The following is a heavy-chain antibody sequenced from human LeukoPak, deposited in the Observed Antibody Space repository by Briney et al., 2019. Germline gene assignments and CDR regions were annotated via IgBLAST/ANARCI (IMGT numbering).Heavy chain of an antibody. CDR2: LYRGDRT. J-gene: IGHJ5*02. V-gene: IGHV3-66*01. Sequence: PGGSLRLSCVASGFNVSSNYMSWVRQAPGKGLEWVSFLYRGDRTYYADSVKGRFTMSGDDMKRTVYLQMDSLRAEDTAVYYCARSECTAGSCNWFDPWGQGTPVTVSP. D-gene: IGHD2-8*02. CDR1: GFNVSSNY. CDR3: ARSECTAGSCNWFDP.